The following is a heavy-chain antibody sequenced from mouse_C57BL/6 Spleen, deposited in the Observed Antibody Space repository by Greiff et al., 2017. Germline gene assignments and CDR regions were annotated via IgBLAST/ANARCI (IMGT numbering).Heavy chain of an antibody. CDR2: IDPGSGST. V-gene: IGHV1-55*01. CDR1: GYTFTSDW. J-gene: IGHJ4*01. CDR3: AHYDCYPGDD. Sequence: VQLQQPGAELVKPGASVKMSCKASGYTFTSDWITWVKQRPGQGLEWIGDIDPGSGSTDYNEKFKSKATLTVDTSSSTAYLQLSSLTSEDSAVDDCAHYDCYPGDDWGQGTSVTVSS. D-gene: IGHD2-3*01.